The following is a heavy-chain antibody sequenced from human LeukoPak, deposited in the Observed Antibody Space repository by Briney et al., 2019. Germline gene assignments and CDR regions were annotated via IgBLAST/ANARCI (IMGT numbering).Heavy chain of an antibody. CDR2: ISYDGSNK. CDR1: GFTFSSYG. CDR3: AKEAGYYYGSGSIPHY. D-gene: IGHD3-10*01. J-gene: IGHJ4*02. V-gene: IGHV3-30*18. Sequence: GGSLRLSCAASGFTFSSYGMHWVRQAPGKGLEWVAVISYDGSNKYYADSVKGRFTISRDNSKNTLYLQMNSLRAEDTAVYYCAKEAGYYYGSGSIPHYWGQGTLVTVSS.